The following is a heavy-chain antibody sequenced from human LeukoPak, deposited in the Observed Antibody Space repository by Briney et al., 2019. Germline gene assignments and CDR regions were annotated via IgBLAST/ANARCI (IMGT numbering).Heavy chain of an antibody. Sequence: GGSLRLSCAASGFAFSSSWMSWVRQAPGKGLEWVAHIKQDGSEKYYVDSVKGRFTISRDNTKNSLYLQMNSLRAEDTAVYYCARGGLSTYGDYFGVDYWGQGTLVTVSS. D-gene: IGHD4-17*01. V-gene: IGHV3-7*01. CDR3: ARGGLSTYGDYFGVDY. CDR2: IKQDGSEK. J-gene: IGHJ4*02. CDR1: GFAFSSSW.